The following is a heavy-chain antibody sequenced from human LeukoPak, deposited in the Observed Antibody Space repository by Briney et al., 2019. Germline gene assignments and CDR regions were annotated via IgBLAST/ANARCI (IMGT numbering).Heavy chain of an antibody. CDR1: GGSFSGYY. CDR3: ARVGLRYYGSGRGPFDY. CDR2: MNHSGST. D-gene: IGHD3-10*01. V-gene: IGHV4-34*01. Sequence: PSETLSLTCAVYGGSFSGYYRSWIRQPPGKGPEWIGEMNHSGSTNYNPSLKSRVTISVDTSKNQFSLKLSSVTAADTAVYYCARVGLRYYGSGRGPFDYWGQGTLVTVSS. J-gene: IGHJ4*02.